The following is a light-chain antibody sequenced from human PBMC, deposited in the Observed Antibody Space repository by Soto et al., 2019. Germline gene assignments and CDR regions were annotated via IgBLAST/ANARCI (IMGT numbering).Light chain of an antibody. V-gene: IGLV2-14*03. CDR1: SSDVGGYNY. CDR3: SSYTSRSTLVV. J-gene: IGLJ2*01. CDR2: DVT. Sequence: QSARTQPASVSGSPGQSSTIACTVTSSDVGGYNYVSWYQQHPGKAPKLMIYDVTNRPSGVSNRFSGSKSGNTASLTISGLQAEDEADYYCSSYTSRSTLVVFGGGTKLTVL.